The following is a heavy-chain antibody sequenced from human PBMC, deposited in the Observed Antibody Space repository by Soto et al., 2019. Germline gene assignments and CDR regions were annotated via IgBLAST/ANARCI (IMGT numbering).Heavy chain of an antibody. J-gene: IGHJ6*03. D-gene: IGHD3-3*01. Sequence: PGGSLRLSCAASGFTFSSYAMSWVRQAPGKGLEWVSAISGSGGSTYYADSVKGRFTISRDNSKNTLYLQMNSPRAEDTAVYYCAKDPNYDFWSGYSANYYYMDVWGKGTTVTVSS. CDR1: GFTFSSYA. CDR2: ISGSGGST. V-gene: IGHV3-23*01. CDR3: AKDPNYDFWSGYSANYYYMDV.